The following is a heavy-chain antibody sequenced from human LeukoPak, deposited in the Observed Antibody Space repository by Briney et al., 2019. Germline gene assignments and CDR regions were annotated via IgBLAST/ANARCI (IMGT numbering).Heavy chain of an antibody. J-gene: IGHJ3*02. CDR3: ARGVLSGYDDAFDI. D-gene: IGHD5-12*01. V-gene: IGHV1-8*01. CDR2: MNPISGNT. Sequence: ASVKVSCKASGYTFTSYDINWVRQATGQGLEWMGWMNPISGNTVYAQKFQGRVTMTRDTSISTAYMELSSLRSEDTAVYYCARGVLSGYDDAFDIWGQGTLVTVSS. CDR1: GYTFTSYD.